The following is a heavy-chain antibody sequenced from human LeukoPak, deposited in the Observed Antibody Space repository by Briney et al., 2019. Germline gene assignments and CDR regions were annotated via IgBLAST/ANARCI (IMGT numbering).Heavy chain of an antibody. J-gene: IGHJ4*02. D-gene: IGHD2-2*01. Sequence: GGSLRLSCAASGFTFSDYYMSWIRQAPGKGLEWVSYIRSSVSTIYYADSGTGRFTISRDNAKNSLYLQMNSLRAEDTAVYYCARVDCSSTSCYEFDYWGQGTLVTVSS. CDR1: GFTFSDYY. CDR3: ARVDCSSTSCYEFDY. CDR2: IRSSVSTI. V-gene: IGHV3-11*04.